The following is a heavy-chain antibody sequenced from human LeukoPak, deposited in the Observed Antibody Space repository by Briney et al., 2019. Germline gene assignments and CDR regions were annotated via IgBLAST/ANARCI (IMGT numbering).Heavy chain of an antibody. CDR3: AREDCTNGVCYTGRSSDY. D-gene: IGHD2-8*01. V-gene: IGHV1-18*01. CDR2: ISAYNGNT. J-gene: IGHJ4*02. Sequence: ASVKVSCKASGYTFTSYGISWVRQAPGQGLEWMGWISAYNGNTNYAQKLQGRVAMTTDTSTSTAYMELRGLRSDDTAVYYCAREDCTNGVCYTGRSSDYWGQGTLVTVSS. CDR1: GYTFTSYG.